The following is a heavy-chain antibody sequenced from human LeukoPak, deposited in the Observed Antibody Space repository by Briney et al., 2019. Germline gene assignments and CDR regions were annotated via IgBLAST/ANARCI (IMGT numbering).Heavy chain of an antibody. V-gene: IGHV1-2*06. CDR1: VYSFTGYF. Sequence: ASVTVSRKASVYSFTGYFLYWVRQAPGQGVECMGLINRNSGGTNYAQKFQGRVTMTRDTPISTPYMDRRRLRSDDTAVYYCARDPGGTSWQYYFVHWGRGTKVSVCS. CDR2: INRNSGGT. J-gene: IGHJ4*02. CDR3: ARDPGGTSWQYYFVH. D-gene: IGHD6-13*01.